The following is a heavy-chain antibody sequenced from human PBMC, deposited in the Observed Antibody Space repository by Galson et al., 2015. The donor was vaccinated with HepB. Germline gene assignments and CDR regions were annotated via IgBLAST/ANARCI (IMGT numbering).Heavy chain of an antibody. J-gene: IGHJ4*02. D-gene: IGHD4-17*01. V-gene: IGHV5-10-1*01. CDR3: ARQDYGDYEKAKSFDY. Sequence: QSGAEVKKPGESLRISCKGSGYSFTSYWISWVRQMPGKGLEWMGRIDPSDSYTNYSPSFQGHVTISADKSISTAYLQWSSLKASDTAMYYCARQDYGDYEKAKSFDYWGQGTLVTVSS. CDR2: IDPSDSYT. CDR1: GYSFTSYW.